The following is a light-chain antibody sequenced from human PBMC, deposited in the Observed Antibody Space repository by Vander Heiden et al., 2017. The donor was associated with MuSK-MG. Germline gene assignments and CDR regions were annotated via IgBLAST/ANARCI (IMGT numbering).Light chain of an antibody. Sequence: QSALTQPRSVSGSPGQSVTISCTGTSSDVGGYDYVSWYQQHPGKAPKVMIYDVSQRPSGVPDRFSGSKSGSTASLTISGLQADDEADYYCCSYAGDYNLVFGGGTKLTVL. V-gene: IGLV2-11*01. CDR3: CSYAGDYNLV. CDR1: SSDVGGYDY. CDR2: DVS. J-gene: IGLJ2*01.